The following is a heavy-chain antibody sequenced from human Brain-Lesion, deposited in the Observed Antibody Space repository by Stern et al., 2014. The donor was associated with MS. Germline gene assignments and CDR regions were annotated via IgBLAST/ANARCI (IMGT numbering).Heavy chain of an antibody. CDR1: GGSISSGGYY. V-gene: IGHV4-61*02. D-gene: IGHD2-2*01. CDR2: IFNSGST. Sequence: QLVQSGPGLVKPSQTLSLSCTVSGGSISSGGYYWSWIRQPAGKGLEWIGRIFNSGSTRYNPSLKSPVTISIDTSKNQFSLRLTPRTAADTAVYYCARGRVVPGFQYYATDVWGQGTTVIVSS. CDR3: ARGRVVPGFQYYATDV. J-gene: IGHJ6*02.